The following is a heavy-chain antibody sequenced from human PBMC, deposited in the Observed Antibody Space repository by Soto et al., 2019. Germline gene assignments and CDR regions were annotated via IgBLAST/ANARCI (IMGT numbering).Heavy chain of an antibody. D-gene: IGHD6-13*01. V-gene: IGHV4-30-4*01. J-gene: IGHJ4*02. CDR3: ARGSVAADGDY. CDR1: GGSISSGDYY. CDR2: IYYSGST. Sequence: SETLSLTCTVSGGSISSGDYYWSWIRQPPGKGLEWIGYIYYSGSTYYNPSLKSRVTISVDTSKNQFSLKLSSVTAADTAVYYCARGSVAADGDYWGQGTLVTVSS.